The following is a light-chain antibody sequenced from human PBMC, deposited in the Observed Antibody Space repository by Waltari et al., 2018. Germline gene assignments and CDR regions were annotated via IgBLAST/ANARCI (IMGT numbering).Light chain of an antibody. V-gene: IGKV4-1*01. J-gene: IGKJ4*01. Sequence: DIVMTQSPDSLAVSLGERATINCKSSQSILYRSSNRNALAWYQQKPGQHPKLLFFWAANRESGAPDRFSVSGSGTDFTLTISSLQAEDVAVYYCQQYYNAPLTFGGGTKVEIK. CDR1: QSILYRSSNRNA. CDR2: WAA. CDR3: QQYYNAPLT.